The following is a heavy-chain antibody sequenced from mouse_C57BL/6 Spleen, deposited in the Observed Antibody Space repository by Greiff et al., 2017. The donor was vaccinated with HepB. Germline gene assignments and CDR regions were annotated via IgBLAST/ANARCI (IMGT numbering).Heavy chain of an antibody. CDR2: IDPSDSYT. CDR1: GYTFTSYW. V-gene: IGHV1-69*01. Sequence: VQLQQPGAELVMPGASVKLSCKASGYTFTSYWMHWVNQRPGQGLEWIGEIDPSDSYTNYNQKFKGKSTLTVDKSSSTAYMQLSSLTSEDSAVYYCARYGNYYAMDYWGQGTSVTVSS. CDR3: ARYGNYYAMDY. J-gene: IGHJ4*01. D-gene: IGHD2-1*01.